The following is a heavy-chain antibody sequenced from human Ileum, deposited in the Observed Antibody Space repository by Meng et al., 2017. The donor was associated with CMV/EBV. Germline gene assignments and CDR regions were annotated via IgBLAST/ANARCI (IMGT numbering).Heavy chain of an antibody. D-gene: IGHD2-2*01. CDR2: ISSSSSYI. CDR3: ARDTADCSSTSCYHF. J-gene: IGHJ4*02. Sequence: GESLKISCAASGFTFSSYSMNWVRQAPGKGLEWVSSISSSSSYIYYADSVKGRFTISRDNAKNSLYLQMNSLRAEDTAVYYCARDTADCSSTSCYHFWGQGTLVTVSS. V-gene: IGHV3-21*01. CDR1: GFTFSSYS.